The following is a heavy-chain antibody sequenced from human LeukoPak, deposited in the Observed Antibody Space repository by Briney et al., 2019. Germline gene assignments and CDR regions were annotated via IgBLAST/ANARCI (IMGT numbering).Heavy chain of an antibody. CDR2: VSYTGRT. CDR1: GGSLSGHY. J-gene: IGHJ3*01. CDR3: ARLLDNDISGDPDTFDV. D-gene: IGHD3-22*01. Sequence: PLETLSLTCTVSGGSLSGHYWSWIRQPTGKRLEGIGYVSYTGRTKYNPSLQSRVTISIDTSKSQFSLKVTSVTSADTAVYSCARLLDNDISGDPDTFDVWGQGTTVIVSS. V-gene: IGHV4-59*11.